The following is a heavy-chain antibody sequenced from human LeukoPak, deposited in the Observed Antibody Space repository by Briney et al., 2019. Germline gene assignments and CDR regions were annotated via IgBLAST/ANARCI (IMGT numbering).Heavy chain of an antibody. J-gene: IGHJ6*03. CDR1: GDSISSGGYY. Sequence: SQTLSLTCTVSGDSISSGGYYWSWIRQHPGKGLEWIGYIYYSGSTYYNPSLKSRVTISIDTSKNQFSLKLSSVTAADTAVYCCGRDALVGYFSYYYMDVWGKGTTVTVSS. D-gene: IGHD2-15*01. CDR3: GRDALVGYFSYYYMDV. V-gene: IGHV4-31*03. CDR2: IYYSGST.